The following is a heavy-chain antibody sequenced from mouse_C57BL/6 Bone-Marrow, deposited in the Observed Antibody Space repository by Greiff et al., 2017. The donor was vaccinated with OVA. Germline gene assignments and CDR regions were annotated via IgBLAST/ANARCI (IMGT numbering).Heavy chain of an antibody. V-gene: IGHV5-12*01. CDR1: GFTFSDYY. CDR3: ARHGRSAWVAY. CDR2: ISNGGGST. Sequence: EVKLVESGGGLVQPGGSLKLSCAASGFTFSDYYMYWVRQTPEKRLEWVAYISNGGGSTYYPDTVKGRFTISRDNAKNTLYLQMSRLKSEDTAMDYCARHGRSAWVAYWGQGTLVTVSA. J-gene: IGHJ3*01.